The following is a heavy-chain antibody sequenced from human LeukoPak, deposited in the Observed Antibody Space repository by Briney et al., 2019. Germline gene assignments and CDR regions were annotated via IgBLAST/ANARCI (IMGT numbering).Heavy chain of an antibody. V-gene: IGHV3-23*01. CDR2: ISGSGSST. CDR3: AKDGRRTSRSTSSPWYYHMDV. J-gene: IGHJ6*03. Sequence: PGGSLRLSCAASGFTFSSYAMSWVRQAPGKGLEWVSAISGSGSSTYYADSVRGGFTISRDNSKSTLYLQMNSLRAEDTAVYYCAKDGRRTSRSTSSPWYYHMDVWGKGTTVTVSS. D-gene: IGHD2-2*01. CDR1: GFTFSSYA.